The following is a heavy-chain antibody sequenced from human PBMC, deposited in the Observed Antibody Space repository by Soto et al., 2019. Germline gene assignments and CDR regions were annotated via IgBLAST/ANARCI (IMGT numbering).Heavy chain of an antibody. D-gene: IGHD5-12*01. J-gene: IGHJ4*02. V-gene: IGHV4-39*01. CDR1: GGSISSSDYY. Sequence: SETLSLTCSVSGGSISSSDYYWGWIRQPPGKGLEWIGTIYYTGSTYYSPSLQSRITISVDTSKNQFSLKLSSVTAADTAVYYCARQDGYASGYYPHWGQGTLVTVSS. CDR3: ARQDGYASGYYPH. CDR2: IYYTGST.